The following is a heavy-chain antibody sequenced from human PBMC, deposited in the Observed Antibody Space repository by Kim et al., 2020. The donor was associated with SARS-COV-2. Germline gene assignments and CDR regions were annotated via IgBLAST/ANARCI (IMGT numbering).Heavy chain of an antibody. CDR3: ARVSSGGHNFDY. Sequence: GGSLRLSCAASGFTFSSYSMNWVHQAPGKGLEWVSSISSSSSYIYYADSVKGRFTISRDNAKNSLYLQMNSLRAEDTAVYYCARVSSGGHNFDYWGQGTLVTVSS. CDR1: GFTFSSYS. V-gene: IGHV3-21*01. CDR2: ISSSSSYI. J-gene: IGHJ4*02. D-gene: IGHD2-21*01.